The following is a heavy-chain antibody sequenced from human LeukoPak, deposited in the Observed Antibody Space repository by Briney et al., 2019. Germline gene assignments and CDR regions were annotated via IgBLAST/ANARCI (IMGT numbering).Heavy chain of an antibody. D-gene: IGHD2-2*01. CDR1: GGSISSSNYY. J-gene: IGHJ4*02. CDR2: VYYSGST. CDR3: ARICSTTSCHLDY. V-gene: IGHV4-39*01. Sequence: PSESLSLTCTVSGGSISSSNYYWGWIRQPPGKGLEWIGSVYYSGSTYYNPSLKSRVTISVDTSKNQFSLKLSSVTAADTAVYYCARICSTTSCHLDYWGQGTLVTVSS.